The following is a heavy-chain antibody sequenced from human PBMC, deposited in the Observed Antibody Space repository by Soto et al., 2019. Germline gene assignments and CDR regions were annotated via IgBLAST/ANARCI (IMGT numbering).Heavy chain of an antibody. CDR1: GGSISSGSFY. V-gene: IGHV4-31*03. Sequence: QVQLQESGPGLVKPSQTLTLTCTVSGGSISSGSFYWSWIRQHPGKGLEWIGHISDSGSSYYNPSLESRVTISVATPKNQFSLKLSAATAADTAVYFCARTTFYDIFTAYYSLFDYWGQGTLVTVSS. CDR2: ISDSGSS. J-gene: IGHJ4*02. CDR3: ARTTFYDIFTAYYSLFDY. D-gene: IGHD3-9*01.